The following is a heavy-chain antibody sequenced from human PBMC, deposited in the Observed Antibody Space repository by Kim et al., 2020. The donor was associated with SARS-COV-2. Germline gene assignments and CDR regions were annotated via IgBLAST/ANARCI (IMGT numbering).Heavy chain of an antibody. CDR3: ARVERVMTVTTVPAFDI. Sequence: VKGRLTISRNNAKNSLYLQMNSLRAEDTAVYYCARVERVMTVTTVPAFDIWGQRTMVTVSS. D-gene: IGHD4-17*01. J-gene: IGHJ3*02. V-gene: IGHV3-11*06.